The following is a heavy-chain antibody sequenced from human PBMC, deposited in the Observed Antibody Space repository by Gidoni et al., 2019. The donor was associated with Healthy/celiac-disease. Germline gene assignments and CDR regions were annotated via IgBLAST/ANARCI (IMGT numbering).Heavy chain of an antibody. CDR1: GFTFSSYA. CDR2: IRGSGGST. V-gene: IGHV3-23*01. D-gene: IGHD2-21*01. Sequence: EVQLLESGGGLVQPGGSLRLSCAASGFTFSSYAMSWVRQAPGKGLEWVSAIRGSGGSTYYADSVKGRFTISRDNSKNTLYLQMNSLRAEDTAVYYCAKDPAYCGGDCKWFDPWGQGTLVTVSS. J-gene: IGHJ5*02. CDR3: AKDPAYCGGDCKWFDP.